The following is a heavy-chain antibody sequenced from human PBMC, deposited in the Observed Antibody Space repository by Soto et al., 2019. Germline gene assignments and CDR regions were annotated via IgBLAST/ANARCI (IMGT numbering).Heavy chain of an antibody. J-gene: IGHJ3*02. Sequence: QVQLQQWGAGLLKPSETLSLTCAVYGGSFSGYYWSWIRQPPGKGLEWIGEINHSGSTNYNPSLKSRVTISVDTSKNQFSLKLSSVTAADTAVYYCARVTARYCSSTSCYPFWSGCYRSHAFDIWGQGTMVTVSS. CDR3: ARVTARYCSSTSCYPFWSGCYRSHAFDI. CDR2: INHSGST. D-gene: IGHD2-2*01. CDR1: GGSFSGYY. V-gene: IGHV4-34*01.